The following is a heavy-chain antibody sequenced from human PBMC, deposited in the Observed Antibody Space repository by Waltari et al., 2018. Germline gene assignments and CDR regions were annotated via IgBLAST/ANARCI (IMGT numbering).Heavy chain of an antibody. D-gene: IGHD4-4*01. CDR1: GYTLGDYY. J-gene: IGHJ4*02. V-gene: IGHV1-2*02. CDR3: ATVTTTFDY. CDR2: INPDTGGT. Sequence: QVQLVQSGAEVKKPGASLKVSCKASGYTLGDYYIHWVRQAPGQGLEWMGLINPDTGGTNYAQKFQGRVTMTWDTSISTSYMELTRLRSDDTALYYCATVTTTFDYWGRGTLVTVSS.